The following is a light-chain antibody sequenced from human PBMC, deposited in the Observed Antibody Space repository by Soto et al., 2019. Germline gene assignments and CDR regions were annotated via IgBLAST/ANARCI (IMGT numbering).Light chain of an antibody. V-gene: IGLV2-11*01. CDR3: CSYATTYTYV. Sequence: QSALTQPRSVSGSPGQSVTISCIGTSSDIGDYNYVSWFQQYPGKAPKVMIYDVTKRPSGVPARFSDSKSGNTASLTISGLQAEDEADYYCCSYATTYTYVFGSGTQLTVL. J-gene: IGLJ6*01. CDR1: SSDIGDYNY. CDR2: DVT.